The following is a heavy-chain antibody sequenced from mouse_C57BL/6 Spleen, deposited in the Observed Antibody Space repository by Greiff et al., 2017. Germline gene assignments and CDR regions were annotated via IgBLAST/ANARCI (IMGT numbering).Heavy chain of an antibody. CDR3: ERESSGFFAY. V-gene: IGHV1-82*01. CDR2: IYPGDGDT. CDR1: GYAFSSSW. D-gene: IGHD3-2*02. J-gene: IGHJ3*01. Sequence: QVQLQQSGPELVKPGASVKISCKASGYAFSSSWMNWVKQRPGKGLEWIGRIYPGDGDTNYNGKFKGKATLTADKSSSTAYMQLISLTSEAFEVYVCERESSGFFAYWGQGTLVTVSA.